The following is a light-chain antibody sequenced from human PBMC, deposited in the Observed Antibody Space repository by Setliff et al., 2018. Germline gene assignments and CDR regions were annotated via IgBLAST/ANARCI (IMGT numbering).Light chain of an antibody. Sequence: QSALTQPASVSGPPGQSITISCTGTSSDAGVYNDVSWYQQHPGKAPKLVIYEVSNRPSWVSNRFSGSKSGNTASLTISGLQAEDEADYYCNSYTSRTSLHVFGTGTKVTVL. V-gene: IGLV2-14*01. CDR3: NSYTSRTSLHV. CDR2: EVS. CDR1: SSDAGVYND. J-gene: IGLJ1*01.